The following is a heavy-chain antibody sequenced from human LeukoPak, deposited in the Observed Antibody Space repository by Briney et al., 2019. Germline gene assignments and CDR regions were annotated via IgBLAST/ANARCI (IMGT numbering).Heavy chain of an antibody. V-gene: IGHV4-39*01. CDR3: ARAIGYCSSTSCYLGAFDI. D-gene: IGHD2-2*01. CDR2: IYYSGST. Sequence: SETLSLTCTVSGGSISSSSYYWGWIRQPPGKGLEWIGSIYYSGSTYYNPSLKSRVTISVDTSRNQFSLKLSSVTAADTAVYYCARAIGYCSSTSCYLGAFDIWGQGTMVTVSS. CDR1: GGSISSSSYY. J-gene: IGHJ3*02.